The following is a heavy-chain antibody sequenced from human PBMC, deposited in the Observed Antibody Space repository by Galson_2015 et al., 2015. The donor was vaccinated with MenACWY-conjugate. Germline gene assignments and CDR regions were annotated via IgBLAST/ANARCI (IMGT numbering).Heavy chain of an antibody. D-gene: IGHD2/OR15-2a*01. J-gene: IGHJ6*03. CDR3: ARAQTPDLHYLPVYYFYMDV. Sequence: SLRLSCAASGFTVSDNHMTWVRQAPGKGLEWVSIIYRGVSTYYADSVKGRFTISRDTSKNTVDLQMSCLRADDTAVYYCARAQTPDLHYLPVYYFYMDVWGTGTTVTVSS. V-gene: IGHV3-53*01. CDR1: GFTVSDNH. CDR2: IYRGVST.